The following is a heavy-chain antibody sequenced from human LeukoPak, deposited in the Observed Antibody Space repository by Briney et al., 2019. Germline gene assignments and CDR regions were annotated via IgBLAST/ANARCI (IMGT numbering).Heavy chain of an antibody. CDR3: ARGGGDCSGGSCYIDA. Sequence: SETLSLTCAVYGGSFSGYYWSWIRQPPGKGLEWIGEINHSGSTNCSPSLKSRVTISVDTSKNQIALKLTSATAADTAVYYCARGGGDCSGGSCYIDAWGQGNLVTVSS. CDR2: INHSGST. CDR1: GGSFSGYY. V-gene: IGHV4-34*01. J-gene: IGHJ5*02. D-gene: IGHD2-15*01.